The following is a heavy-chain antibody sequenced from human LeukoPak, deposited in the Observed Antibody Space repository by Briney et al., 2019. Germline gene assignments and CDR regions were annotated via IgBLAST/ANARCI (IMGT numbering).Heavy chain of an antibody. CDR1: GYTFTGYY. CDR2: INPNSGGT. J-gene: IGHJ4*02. Sequence: GASVKVSCKASGYTFTGYYMHWVRQAPGQGLEWMGWINPNSGGTNYAQKFQGRVTMTRDTSISTAYMELSRLRPDDTAVYYCARGAYNWNQNALKYWGQGTLVTVSS. D-gene: IGHD1-20*01. V-gene: IGHV1-2*02. CDR3: ARGAYNWNQNALKY.